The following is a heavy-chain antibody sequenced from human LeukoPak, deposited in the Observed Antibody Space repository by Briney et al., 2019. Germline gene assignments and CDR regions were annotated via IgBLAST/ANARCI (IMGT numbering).Heavy chain of an antibody. CDR1: VGTFSSYA. CDR3: ARGTSVSYYS. Sequence: AVTVSCQACVGTFSSYAISWLRQAPGQGIEWIGGIIPIFGTANYAQRFQGRVTLTSDMSTSTVYMELSSLRSEDTAVYYCARGTSVSYYSWGQGTLVIVSS. J-gene: IGHJ4*02. CDR2: IIPIFGTA. V-gene: IGHV1-69*05. D-gene: IGHD1-26*01.